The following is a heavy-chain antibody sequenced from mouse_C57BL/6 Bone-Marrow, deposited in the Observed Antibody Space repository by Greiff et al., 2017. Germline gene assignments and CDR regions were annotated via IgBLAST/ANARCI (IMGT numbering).Heavy chain of an antibody. Sequence: QVQLQQSGAELVRPGTSVKMSCKASGYTFTNYWIGWAKQRPGHGLEWIGDIYPGGGYTNYNEKFKGKATLTADKSSSTAYMQFSSLTSEDSAIYYCARNERYYFDYWGPGTTLTVSS. CDR1: GYTFTNYW. CDR2: IYPGGGYT. CDR3: ARNERYYFDY. V-gene: IGHV1-63*01. J-gene: IGHJ2*01.